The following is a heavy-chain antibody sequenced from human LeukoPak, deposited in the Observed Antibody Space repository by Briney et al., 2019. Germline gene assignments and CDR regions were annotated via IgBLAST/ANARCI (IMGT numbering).Heavy chain of an antibody. Sequence: GGSLRLSCEASGFTFGTYGMTWVRQAPGKGLEWVSGITGSSTWTYYADSVRGRFTISRDNSKNTLHLQMNNLTADDTAIYYYARELVSLGTGYFDLWGRGTLVTVSS. V-gene: IGHV3-23*01. CDR2: ITGSSTWT. D-gene: IGHD7-27*01. J-gene: IGHJ2*01. CDR3: ARELVSLGTGYFDL. CDR1: GFTFGTYG.